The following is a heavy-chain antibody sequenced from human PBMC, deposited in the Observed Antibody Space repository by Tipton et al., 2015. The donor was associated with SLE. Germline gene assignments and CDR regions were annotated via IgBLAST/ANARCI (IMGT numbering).Heavy chain of an antibody. CDR1: GGSFSGYY. CDR3: ASLVVVPAELGIGATEAIDF. Sequence: LRLSCAVYGGSFSGYYWSWIRQPPGKRLEWIGEINHSGSTNYNPSLKSRVSISVDTSNNQFSLKLNFVTAADTAVYYCASLVVVPAELGIGATEAIDFWGQGTLVTVSS. V-gene: IGHV4-34*01. D-gene: IGHD7-27*01. J-gene: IGHJ4*02. CDR2: INHSGST.